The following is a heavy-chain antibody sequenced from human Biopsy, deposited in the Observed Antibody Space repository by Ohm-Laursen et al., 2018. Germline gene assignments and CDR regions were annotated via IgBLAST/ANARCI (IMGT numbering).Heavy chain of an antibody. Sequence: SETLSLTCAVYGESFNGYYWSWIRQAPGKGLEWIGEINHSGRTSYNPSLKSRVTISVDTSKNQFSLKVRSVTAADTAVYYCVRGVDYYDPYRYSALDVWGQGTTVTVSS. CDR3: VRGVDYYDPYRYSALDV. V-gene: IGHV4-34*01. D-gene: IGHD3-22*01. J-gene: IGHJ6*02. CDR2: INHSGRT. CDR1: GESFNGYY.